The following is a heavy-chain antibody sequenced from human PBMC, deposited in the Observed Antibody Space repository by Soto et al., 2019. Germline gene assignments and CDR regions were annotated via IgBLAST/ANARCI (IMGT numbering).Heavy chain of an antibody. Sequence: LRLSCAASGFTFSSYAMHWVRQAPGKGLEWVAVISYDGSNKYYADSVKGRFTISRDNSKNTLYLQMNSLRAEDTAVYYCARDRMTTVVIGGGYFDYWGQRTLVTVSS. J-gene: IGHJ4*02. CDR3: ARDRMTTVVIGGGYFDY. CDR1: GFTFSSYA. D-gene: IGHD4-17*01. V-gene: IGHV3-30-3*01. CDR2: ISYDGSNK.